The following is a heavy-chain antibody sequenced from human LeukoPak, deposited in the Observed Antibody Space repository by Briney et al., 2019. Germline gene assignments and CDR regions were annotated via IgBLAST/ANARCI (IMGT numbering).Heavy chain of an antibody. CDR3: ARHIVEVPGANILKQYYNYYYYMDV. CDR2: IYPGDSST. V-gene: IGHV5-51*01. J-gene: IGHJ6*03. Sequence: GESLKISCKGSGYTIGSFGSYWIAWVRRMPGKGLEWMGIIYPGDSSTRYSPSFQGQVTISADKSTRTAYLQRSSLKASDTAMYYCARHIVEVPGANILKQYYNYYYYMDVWGKGTTVTVTS. CDR1: GYTIGSFGSYW. D-gene: IGHD2-2*01.